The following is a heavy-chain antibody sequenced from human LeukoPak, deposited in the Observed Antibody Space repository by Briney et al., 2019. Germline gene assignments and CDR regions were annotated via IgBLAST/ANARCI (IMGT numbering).Heavy chain of an antibody. D-gene: IGHD2-15*01. Sequence: SRRLASAASRLRPTSIWMGWVRQVSKKMTEWVANTKEDGSKKQYLESLKGRFRIARDNAKNSLYLQMNNLRVEDTGVYYCARAIGGYNVMDVWGQGTTVTVSS. V-gene: IGHV3-7*04. CDR3: ARAIGGYNVMDV. CDR1: RLRPTSIW. J-gene: IGHJ6*02. CDR2: TKEDGSKK.